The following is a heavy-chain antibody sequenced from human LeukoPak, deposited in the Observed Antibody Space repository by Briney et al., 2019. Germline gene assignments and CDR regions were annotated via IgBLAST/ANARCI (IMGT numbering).Heavy chain of an antibody. CDR1: GGSISSGGYC. CDR2: IYYSGST. V-gene: IGHV4-31*03. J-gene: IGHJ4*02. Sequence: SQTLSLTCTVSGGSISSGGYCWSWIRQHPGKGLEWIGYIYYSGSTYYNPSLKSRVTISVDTSKNQFSLKLSSVTAADTAAYYCARKDRSSWYYFDYWGQGTLVTVSS. D-gene: IGHD6-13*01. CDR3: ARKDRSSWYYFDY.